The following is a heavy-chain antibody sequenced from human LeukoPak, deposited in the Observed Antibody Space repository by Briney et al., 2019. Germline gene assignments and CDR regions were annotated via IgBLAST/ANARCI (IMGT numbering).Heavy chain of an antibody. CDR3: AKSDMTSFYYYMDV. V-gene: IGHV3-9*01. CDR1: GFSFADYA. D-gene: IGHD2-21*02. J-gene: IGHJ6*03. Sequence: GGSLRLSCAASGFSFADYAMHWVRQAPGKGLEWVSGISWNSGSIGYADSVKGRFTISRDNAKNSLYLQMNSLRAEDTAFYYCAKSDMTSFYYYMDVWGKGTTVTVSS. CDR2: ISWNSGSI.